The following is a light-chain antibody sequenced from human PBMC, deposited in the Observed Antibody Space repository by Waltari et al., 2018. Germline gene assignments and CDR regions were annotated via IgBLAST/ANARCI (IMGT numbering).Light chain of an antibody. Sequence: EIVLTQSPGTLSLSPAQSATLSCRTSQSVSRYLAWYQQKPGQAPRLLIYEASSRATGIPARFSGSGSGTDFSLTISGLEPEDFAVYYCQKYGRLPATFGQGTKVEIK. J-gene: IGKJ1*01. CDR3: QKYGRLPAT. CDR1: QSVSRY. CDR2: EAS. V-gene: IGKV3-20*01.